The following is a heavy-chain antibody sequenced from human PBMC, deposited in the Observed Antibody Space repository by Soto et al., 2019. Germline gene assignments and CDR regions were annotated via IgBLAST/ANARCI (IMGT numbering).Heavy chain of an antibody. CDR1: GFTFSSYA. D-gene: IGHD6-13*01. J-gene: IGHJ4*02. V-gene: IGHV3-23*01. CDR2: ISGSGGST. CDR3: AKPSKQLGIGHPFDY. Sequence: PGGSLRLSCAASGFTFSSYAMSWVRQAPGKGLEWVSAISGSGGSTYYADSVKGRFTISRDNSKNTLYLQMNSLRAEDTAVYYCAKPSKQLGIGHPFDYWAQGTLVTVSS.